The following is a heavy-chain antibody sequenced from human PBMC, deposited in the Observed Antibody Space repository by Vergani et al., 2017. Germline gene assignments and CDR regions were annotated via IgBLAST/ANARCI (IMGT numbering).Heavy chain of an antibody. CDR3: ARVGAVADLAFDY. D-gene: IGHD6-19*01. CDR1: GYTFTSYY. J-gene: IGHJ4*02. V-gene: IGHV1-46*03. CDR2: INPSGGST. Sequence: QVQLVQSGAEVKKPGASVKVSCKASGYTFTSYYMHWVRQAPGQGLEWMGLINPSGGSTSYAQKFQGRVTMTRDTSTSTGYMELSSLRSEDTAAYYGARVGAVADLAFDYWGQGTLVTVSS.